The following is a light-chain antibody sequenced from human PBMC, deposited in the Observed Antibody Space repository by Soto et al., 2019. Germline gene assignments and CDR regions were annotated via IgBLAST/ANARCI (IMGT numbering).Light chain of an antibody. CDR1: PSVNTY. J-gene: IGKJ4*01. CDR2: DTS. V-gene: IGKV3-11*01. CDR3: HHRSSWPHT. Sequence: ENVLRQSPATLSLSPGERATLSCRASPSVNTYLAGYQQKPGQAPRLLIYDTSKRAPNIPARFSGSGSGTDFTLTISSLEPEDFVVSYCHHRSSWPHTVGGGTKVEIK.